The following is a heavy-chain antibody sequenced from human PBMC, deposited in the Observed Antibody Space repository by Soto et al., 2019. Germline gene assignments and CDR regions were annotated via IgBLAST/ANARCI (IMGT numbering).Heavy chain of an antibody. CDR2: ISGNGNKK. CDR1: GFSFTNYD. Sequence: GGSLRLSCAASGFSFTNYDMTWVRQAPGKGLEWVSTISGNGNKKYYADSVKGRFTISRDNSKNTLYLQMNGLRAEDTAVYYCAKGSYYGSGNYYPIRPFDYWGQGTLVTVSS. J-gene: IGHJ4*02. V-gene: IGHV3-23*01. D-gene: IGHD3-10*01. CDR3: AKGSYYGSGNYYPIRPFDY.